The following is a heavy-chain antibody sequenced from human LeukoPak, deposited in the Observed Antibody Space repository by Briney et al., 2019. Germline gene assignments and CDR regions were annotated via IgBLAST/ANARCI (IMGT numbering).Heavy chain of an antibody. CDR3: ALWGDCTSCPTGFDP. J-gene: IGHJ5*02. D-gene: IGHD2-2*01. Sequence: PGGSLRLSCAASGFTFSDYAMLWVRQASGKGLEWVGRIRSKPNSYATAYAASVEGRFTIARDDSKNTAYLQMNSLQTEDTAVYYCALWGDCTSCPTGFDPWGQGTLVTVSS. CDR1: GFTFSDYA. CDR2: IRSKPNSYAT. V-gene: IGHV3-73*01.